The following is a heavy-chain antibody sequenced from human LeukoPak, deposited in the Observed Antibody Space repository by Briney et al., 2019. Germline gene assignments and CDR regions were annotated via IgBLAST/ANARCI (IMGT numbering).Heavy chain of an antibody. V-gene: IGHV4-39*07. CDR2: IYYSGST. D-gene: IGHD3-9*01. Sequence: PSETLSLTCTVSGGSISSSSYYWGWIRQPPGKGLEWIGSIYYSGSTYYNTSLKSRVTISVDTSKNQFSLKLSSVTAADTAVYYCARMGALRYFDEGGFDYWGQGTLVTVSS. CDR3: ARMGALRYFDEGGFDY. CDR1: GGSISSSSYY. J-gene: IGHJ4*02.